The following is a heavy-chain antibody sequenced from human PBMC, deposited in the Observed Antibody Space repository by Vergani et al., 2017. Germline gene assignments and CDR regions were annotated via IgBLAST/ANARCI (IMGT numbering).Heavy chain of an antibody. D-gene: IGHD1-26*01. J-gene: IGHJ4*02. Sequence: EVQLVESGGGLVQPGGSLRLSCAASGFTFSSYSMNWVRQAPGKGLEWVSYISSSSSTIYYADSVKGRFTISRDNSKNTLYLQMNSLRAEDTAVYYCAKGGGSYSRDFDYWGQGTLVTVSS. CDR1: GFTFSSYS. V-gene: IGHV3-48*01. CDR3: AKGGGSYSRDFDY. CDR2: ISSSSSTI.